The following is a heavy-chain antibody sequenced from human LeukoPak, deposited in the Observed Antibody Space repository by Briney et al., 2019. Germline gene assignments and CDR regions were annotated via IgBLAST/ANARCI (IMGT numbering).Heavy chain of an antibody. J-gene: IGHJ4*02. D-gene: IGHD3-22*01. CDR1: GYTFTTYG. V-gene: IGHV1-18*01. CDR3: ARLYYYDSSGYREIDY. CDR2: ISAYNGKT. Sequence: ASVKVFCKTSGYTFTTYGISWVRQAPGQGLEWMGWISAYNGKTNYAQKLQGRVTMTTDTSTSTAYMELRSLRSDDTAVYYCARLYYYDSSGYREIDYWGQGTLVTVSS.